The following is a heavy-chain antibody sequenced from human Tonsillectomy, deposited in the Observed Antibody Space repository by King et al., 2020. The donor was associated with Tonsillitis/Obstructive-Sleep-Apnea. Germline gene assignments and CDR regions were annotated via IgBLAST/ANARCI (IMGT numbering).Heavy chain of an antibody. CDR1: GFTVSSNY. CDR3: ARGYSSDSGYYYYYMDV. D-gene: IGHD2-15*01. V-gene: IGHV3-66*01. J-gene: IGHJ6*03. Sequence: VQLVESGGGWVQPGGSLRLSCAASGFTVSSNYMSWVRQAPGKGLEWVSVIYSGGSTYYADSVKGRFTISRDNSKNTLYLQMNSLRAEDTAVYYCARGYSSDSGYYYYYMDVWGKGTTVTVSS. CDR2: IYSGGST.